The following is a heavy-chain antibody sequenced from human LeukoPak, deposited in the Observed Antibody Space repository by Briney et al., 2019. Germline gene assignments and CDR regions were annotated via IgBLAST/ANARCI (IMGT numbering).Heavy chain of an antibody. J-gene: IGHJ6*02. CDR1: GASISSYF. Sequence: SETLSLTCTVSGASISSYFWSWIRQPPGKGLEWIGYIYYSGSANYNPSLKSRVTISLDTSKNQFSLKLTSVTAADTAVYYCAGRPSGHHYDSGTYKQYYGMDVWGQGTTVTVSS. D-gene: IGHD3-10*01. V-gene: IGHV4-59*08. CDR3: AGRPSGHHYDSGTYKQYYGMDV. CDR2: IYYSGSA.